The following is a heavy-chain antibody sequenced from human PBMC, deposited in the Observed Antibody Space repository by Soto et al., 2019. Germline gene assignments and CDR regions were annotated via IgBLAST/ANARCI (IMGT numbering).Heavy chain of an antibody. J-gene: IGHJ6*02. V-gene: IGHV4-39*02. D-gene: IGHD1-26*01. CDR1: GVSISGSRYY. CDR2: GYYSGST. CDR3: ARGGIPPSGYGIAYAMDV. Sequence: QLQLQESGPGLVRPSETLSLTCTVSGVSISGSRYYCGWIRKPPGRGLEWIGNGYYSGSTYYTPSLRSRVTLYVDTSKNHFSLYLNSVTSADTAVYYCARGGIPPSGYGIAYAMDVWGQGTTVTVSS.